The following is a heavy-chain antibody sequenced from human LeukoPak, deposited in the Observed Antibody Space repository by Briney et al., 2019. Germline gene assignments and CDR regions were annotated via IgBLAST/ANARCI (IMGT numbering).Heavy chain of an antibody. D-gene: IGHD1-26*01. CDR3: ARYRANIVGATRFDY. J-gene: IGHJ4*02. V-gene: IGHV4-59*01. Sequence: PSETLSLTCTVSGGSISSYYWSWIRQPPGKGLEWIGYIYYSGSTNYNPSLKSRVTISVDTSKNQFSLKLSSVTAADTAVYYCARYRANIVGATRFDYWGQGTLVTVSS. CDR1: GGSISSYY. CDR2: IYYSGST.